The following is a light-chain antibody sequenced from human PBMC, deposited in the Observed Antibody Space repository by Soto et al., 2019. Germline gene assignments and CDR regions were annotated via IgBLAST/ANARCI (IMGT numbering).Light chain of an antibody. Sequence: QSVLTQPPSASGTPGQSVTISCSGSTSNIGSKTVSWYQQVPGAAPKLMIYAVTDRPSGVSSRFSGSKSGNTASLTISGLQAEDEADYYCSSYTSSSTLFGTGTKLTVL. CDR3: SSYTSSSTL. V-gene: IGLV2-14*01. J-gene: IGLJ1*01. CDR1: TSNIGSKT. CDR2: AVT.